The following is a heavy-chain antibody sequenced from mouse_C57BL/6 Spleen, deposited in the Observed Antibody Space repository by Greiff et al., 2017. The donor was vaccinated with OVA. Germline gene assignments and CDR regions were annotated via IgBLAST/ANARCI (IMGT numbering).Heavy chain of an antibody. CDR2: IDPSDSYT. V-gene: IGHV1-69*01. CDR3: ARTPLITAHCCDY. CDR1: GYTFTSYW. J-gene: IGHJ2*01. Sequence: VQLQQPGAELVMPGASVKLSCKASGYTFTSYWMHWVKQRPGQGLEWIGEIDPSDSYTNYNQKFKGKSTLTVDKSSSTAYMQLSSLTSEDSAVYYCARTPLITAHCCDYWGQGTTLTVSA. D-gene: IGHD1-1*01.